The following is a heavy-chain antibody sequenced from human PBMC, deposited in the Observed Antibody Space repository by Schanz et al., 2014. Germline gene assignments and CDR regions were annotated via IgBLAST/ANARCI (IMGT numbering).Heavy chain of an antibody. CDR3: AKVDRTRYYAMDV. V-gene: IGHV1-8*02. CDR1: GYSFTDYA. J-gene: IGHJ6*02. Sequence: QVQLVQSGVEVKRPGASVRVSCKASGYSFTDYAIHWVRQATGQGLEWMGWMNPNSGNTGYAQKFQGRVTMTRHTSISTAYMELSSLRSEDTAVYYCAKVDRTRYYAMDVWGQGTTVTVSS. D-gene: IGHD3-9*01. CDR2: MNPNSGNT.